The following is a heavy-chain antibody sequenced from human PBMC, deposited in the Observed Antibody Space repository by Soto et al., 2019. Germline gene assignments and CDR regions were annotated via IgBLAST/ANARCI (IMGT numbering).Heavy chain of an antibody. CDR1: GYSFTSYW. Sequence: PGESLKISCKGSGYSFTSYWISWVRQMPVKGLEWMGRIDPSDSYTNYSPSFQGHVTISADKYISTAYLQWSSLKASDTAMYYCARVTVVYVDLQGAFDIVGQGTTVNVSS. V-gene: IGHV5-10-1*01. J-gene: IGHJ3*02. CDR2: IDPSDSYT. CDR3: ARVTVVYVDLQGAFDI. D-gene: IGHD2-8*01.